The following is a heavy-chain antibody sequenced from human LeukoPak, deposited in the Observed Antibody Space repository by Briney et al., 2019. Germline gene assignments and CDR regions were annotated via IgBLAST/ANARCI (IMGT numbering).Heavy chain of an antibody. CDR1: GGSFSGYY. J-gene: IGHJ4*02. Sequence: LETLSLTCAVYGGSFSGYYWSWIRQPPGKGLEWIGEINHSGSTNYNPSLKSRVTISVDTSKNQFSLKLSSVTAADTAVYYCARRGGTYYYDSSGYYRFDYWGQGTLVTVSS. V-gene: IGHV4-34*01. CDR2: INHSGST. D-gene: IGHD3-22*01. CDR3: ARRGGTYYYDSSGYYRFDY.